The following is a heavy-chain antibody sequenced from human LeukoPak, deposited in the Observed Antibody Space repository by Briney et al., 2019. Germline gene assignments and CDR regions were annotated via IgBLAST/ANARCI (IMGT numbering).Heavy chain of an antibody. CDR3: ARDGTGGATAGLDY. Sequence: ASVKVSCKASSYTFTDHGIAWVRQAPGQGLQWMGWISACNGDTVYAPTFQGRVTMTTDTSTTTAYMELRSLTSDDTAVYYCARDGTGGATAGLDYWGQGTLVTVSS. J-gene: IGHJ4*02. CDR1: SYTFTDHG. D-gene: IGHD6-13*01. CDR2: ISACNGDT. V-gene: IGHV1-18*01.